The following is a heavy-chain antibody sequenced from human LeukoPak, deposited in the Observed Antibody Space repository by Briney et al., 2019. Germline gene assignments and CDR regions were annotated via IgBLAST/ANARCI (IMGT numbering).Heavy chain of an antibody. Sequence: PGGSLRLSCAASGFTVSSNYMSWVRQAPGKGLEWVSVIYSGGSTYYADSVKGRFTISRDNAKNSLYLQMNSLRAEDTAVYYCARDPYSSGWPSYYYYGMDVWGQGTTVTVSS. CDR2: IYSGGST. CDR1: GFTVSSNY. D-gene: IGHD6-19*01. J-gene: IGHJ6*02. V-gene: IGHV3-66*01. CDR3: ARDPYSSGWPSYYYYGMDV.